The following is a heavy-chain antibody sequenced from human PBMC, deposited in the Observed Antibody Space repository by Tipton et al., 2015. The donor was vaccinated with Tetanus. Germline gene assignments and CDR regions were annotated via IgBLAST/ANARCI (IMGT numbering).Heavy chain of an antibody. CDR1: GITFSSHA. CDR2: ISNDGDNK. V-gene: IGHV3-30-3*01. Sequence: SLRLSCAASGITFSSHALHWVRQAPGKGLEWVAVISNDGDNKFYADSVTGRFTISRDNSKNTLYLQMNSLRAEDTALYYCVRDVEAGWYIRGMAVDYYGMDVWGQGPIGH. CDR3: VRDVEAGWYIRGMAVDYYGMDV. J-gene: IGHJ6*02. D-gene: IGHD6-19*01.